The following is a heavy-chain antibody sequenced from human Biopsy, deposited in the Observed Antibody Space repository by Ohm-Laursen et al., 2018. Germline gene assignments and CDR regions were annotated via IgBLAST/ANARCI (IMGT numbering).Heavy chain of an antibody. CDR1: GGSIGGGEYY. CDR2: ISYSGTT. V-gene: IGHV4-31*01. CDR3: ARGVPHYDGSGFPLAGYWYFDL. J-gene: IGHJ2*01. D-gene: IGHD3-22*01. Sequence: SQTLSLTCAVSGGSIGGGEYYWNWICQHPGTGLEWIGLISYSGTTFYNPSLESLLTISIDTSKNHFSLNLRSVTAADTAVYYCARGVPHYDGSGFPLAGYWYFDLWGRGTLVTVSS.